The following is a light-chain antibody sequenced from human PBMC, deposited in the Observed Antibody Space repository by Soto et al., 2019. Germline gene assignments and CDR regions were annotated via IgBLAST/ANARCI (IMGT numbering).Light chain of an antibody. V-gene: IGKV3-15*01. CDR2: DAS. J-gene: IGKJ1*01. Sequence: EIVMTQSPATLSLSPGERATLSCRASQSVSINLAWYQQRPGQAPRLLIHDASTRAPGIQARFSGTGSGTEFTLTISSLQYEDFAVYYCHQYSYRPPWSFGQGTKVEIK. CDR3: HQYSYRPPWS. CDR1: QSVSIN.